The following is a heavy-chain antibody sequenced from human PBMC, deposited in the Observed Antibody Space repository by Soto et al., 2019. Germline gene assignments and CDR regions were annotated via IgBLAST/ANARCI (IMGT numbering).Heavy chain of an antibody. CDR2: INPNTGGT. CDR3: ARDPNGWVNTTLDY. J-gene: IGHJ4*02. D-gene: IGHD4-17*01. CDR1: GYTFTGYF. V-gene: IGHV1-2*02. Sequence: ASVKVSCKASGYTFTGYFVHWVRQAPGQGLEWMGWINPNTGGTNYAQRLQGRVTMTRDTSTRTAYMDLSRLSSDDTAVYYCARDPNGWVNTTLDYWVQGTLVTVSP.